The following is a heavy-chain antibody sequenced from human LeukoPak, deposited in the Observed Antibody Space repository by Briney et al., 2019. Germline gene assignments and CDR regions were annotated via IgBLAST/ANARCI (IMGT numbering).Heavy chain of an antibody. J-gene: IGHJ4*02. CDR2: IYWDDDK. V-gene: IGHV2-5*02. D-gene: IGHD3-10*01. Sequence: SGPTLVKPTQTLTLTYTFSGFSLSTSGVGVGWIRQPPGKALEWLALIYWDDDKRYSPSLKSRLTITKDTSKDQVVLTMTNMDPVDTATYYCAHCRITGYYGSGTGGYYFDYWGQGTLVTVSS. CDR3: AHCRITGYYGSGTGGYYFDY. CDR1: GFSLSTSGVG.